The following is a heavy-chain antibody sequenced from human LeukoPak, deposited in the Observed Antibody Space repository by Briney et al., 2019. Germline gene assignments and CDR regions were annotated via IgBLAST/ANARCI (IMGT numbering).Heavy chain of an antibody. D-gene: IGHD6-13*01. CDR1: GYTFTNYG. Sequence: ASVKVSCTASGYTFTNYGISWVRQAPGQGLEWMGIINLSGGSTSYAQKFQGRVTMTRDMSTSTVYMELSSLRSEDTAVYYCARDFSAAARKTNYMDVWGKGTTVTVSS. CDR2: INLSGGST. J-gene: IGHJ6*03. CDR3: ARDFSAAARKTNYMDV. V-gene: IGHV1-46*01.